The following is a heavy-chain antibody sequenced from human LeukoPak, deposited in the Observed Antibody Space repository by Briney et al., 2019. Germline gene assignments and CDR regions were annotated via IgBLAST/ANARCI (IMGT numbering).Heavy chain of an antibody. Sequence: SETLSLTCTVSGGFISNSNYYWGWIRQPPGKGLDWVGNIYYTGRTYYNPSLNGRVTLSVDTSQNHFSLQLSSVTAADTAVSSRVRLYYYDNSRPPLWGQGTLVSVSS. CDR1: GGFISNSNYY. D-gene: IGHD3-22*01. CDR2: IYYTGRT. J-gene: IGHJ4*02. V-gene: IGHV4-39*01. CDR3: VRLYYYDNSRPPL.